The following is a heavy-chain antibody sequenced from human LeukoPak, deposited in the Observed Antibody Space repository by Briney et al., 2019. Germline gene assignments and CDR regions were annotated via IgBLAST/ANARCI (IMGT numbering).Heavy chain of an antibody. V-gene: IGHV4-38-2*01. CDR1: GYSISSGYY. CDR3: ARVSFTMVRGVINYFDY. CDR2: IYHSGST. J-gene: IGHJ4*02. Sequence: SETLSLTCAVSGYSISSGYYWGWIRQPPGKGLEWIGSIYHSGSTYYNPSLKSRVTISVDTSKNQFPLKLSSVTAADTAVYYCARVSFTMVRGVINYFDYWGQGTLVTVSS. D-gene: IGHD3-10*01.